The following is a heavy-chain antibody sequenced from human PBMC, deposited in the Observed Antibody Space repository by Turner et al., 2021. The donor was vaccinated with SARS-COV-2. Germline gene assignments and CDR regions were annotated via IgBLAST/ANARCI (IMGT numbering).Heavy chain of an antibody. D-gene: IGHD6-19*01. Sequence: QVQLVQSGAEVKKPGASVKVSCKVSGYSLTELSMHWVRQAPGKGLEWMGGFDPEDGETIYAQKFQGRVTMTEDTSTDTAYMELSSLRSEDTAVYYCATGVAVAGTPSEYYYYYGMDVWGQGTTVTGSS. V-gene: IGHV1-24*01. J-gene: IGHJ6*02. CDR1: GYSLTELS. CDR3: ATGVAVAGTPSEYYYYYGMDV. CDR2: FDPEDGET.